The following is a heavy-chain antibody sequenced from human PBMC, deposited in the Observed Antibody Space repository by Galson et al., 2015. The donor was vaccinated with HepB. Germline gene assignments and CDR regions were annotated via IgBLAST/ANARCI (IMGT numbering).Heavy chain of an antibody. Sequence: SLRLSCAASGFSFSSYDMHWVRQAPGKGLEWVALISYDGHNKYYVDSLRGRFTISRDDSQNTLYLQMNRLRDEDTAVYYCARDPVEEHIVMVPGVGGYFDVWGQGTQVTVSS. CDR1: GFSFSSYD. V-gene: IGHV3-30*04. CDR2: ISYDGHNK. J-gene: IGHJ4*02. CDR3: ARDPVEEHIVMVPGVGGYFDV. D-gene: IGHD2-21*02.